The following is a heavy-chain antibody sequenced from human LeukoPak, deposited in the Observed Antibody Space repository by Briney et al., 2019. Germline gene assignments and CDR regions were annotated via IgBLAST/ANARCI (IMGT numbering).Heavy chain of an antibody. CDR3: VKDLTGTWSFDY. D-gene: IGHD3-9*01. CDR1: XXXXSNXF. CDR2: IGPNGAST. Sequence: PXXSLRLSCSTSXXXXSNXFMHWVXQXPGXGXXYVSSIGPNGASTLYADSVKGRFTISRDNSKNALYLQLTSLRLEDTALYYCVKDLTGTWSFDYWGQGTLVTVSS. V-gene: IGHV3-64D*06. J-gene: IGHJ4*02.